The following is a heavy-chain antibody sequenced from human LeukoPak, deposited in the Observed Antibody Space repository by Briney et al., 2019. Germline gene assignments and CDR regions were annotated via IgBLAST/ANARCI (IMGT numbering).Heavy chain of an antibody. V-gene: IGHV4-39*07. J-gene: IGHJ5*02. CDR2: IYYSGST. CDR3: ARGHDSGWYGDTRFDP. CDR1: GGSISSSSYY. Sequence: SETLSLTCTVSGGSISSSSYYWGWIRQPPGKGLEWIGSIYYSGSTYYNPSLQSRVTMSVDTSKKQFSLRLSPVTAADTAVYYCARGHDSGWYGDTRFDPWGQGTLVTVSS. D-gene: IGHD6-19*01.